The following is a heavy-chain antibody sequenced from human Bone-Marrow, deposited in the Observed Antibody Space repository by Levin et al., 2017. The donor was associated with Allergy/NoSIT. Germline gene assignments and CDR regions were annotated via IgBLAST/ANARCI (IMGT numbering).Heavy chain of an antibody. J-gene: IGHJ4*02. Sequence: ASETLSLTCTVSGDSISTYYWSWLRQAPGKGLEWIGYVYFSGNTNYNPSLKSRVTISVDSHTQFSLNLKSVTAADTAVYYCARDQERRPYCGDACFRYFDSWGQGALVTVSS. D-gene: IGHD2-21*01. CDR1: GDSISTYY. V-gene: IGHV4-59*01. CDR3: ARDQERRPYCGDACFRYFDS. CDR2: VYFSGNT.